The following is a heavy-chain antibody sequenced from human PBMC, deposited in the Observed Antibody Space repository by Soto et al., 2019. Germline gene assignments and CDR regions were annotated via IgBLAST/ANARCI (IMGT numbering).Heavy chain of an antibody. CDR1: GGTFSSYA. J-gene: IGHJ4*02. V-gene: IGHV1-69*01. CDR3: ARDPLYDYVWGSYRSDYFDY. CDR2: IIPIFGTA. Sequence: QVQLVQSGAEVKKPGSLVKVSCKASGGTFSSYAISWVRQAPGQGLEWMGGIIPIFGTANYAQKFQGRVTITADESTSTAYMELSSLRSEDTAVYYCARDPLYDYVWGSYRSDYFDYWGQGTLVTVSS. D-gene: IGHD3-16*02.